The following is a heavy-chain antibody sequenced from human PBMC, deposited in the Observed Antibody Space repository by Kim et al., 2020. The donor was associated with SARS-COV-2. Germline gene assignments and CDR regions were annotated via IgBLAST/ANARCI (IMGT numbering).Heavy chain of an antibody. Sequence: PVKGRFTISRDDSKNTLYLQMNSLKTEDTAVYYCTTEVLRYFDWLLQPDYWGQGTLVTVSS. V-gene: IGHV3-15*01. CDR3: TTEVLRYFDWLLQPDY. D-gene: IGHD3-9*01. J-gene: IGHJ4*02.